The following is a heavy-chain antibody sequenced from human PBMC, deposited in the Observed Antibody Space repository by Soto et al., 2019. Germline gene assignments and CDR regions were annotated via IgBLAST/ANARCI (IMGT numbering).Heavy chain of an antibody. CDR1: GFTFSDYA. CDR3: AXXGRQWLVTSDFNY. Sequence: VQLVESGGGVVQPGRSLRLSCAASGFTFSDYAXXXXXXXXGKGLEWVAVVSHDGRNTHYADSVKGRFTISRDSXXXXXXXXXXXXXXXDXXVYYCAXXGRQWLVTSDFNYWGQGALVTVSS. CDR2: VSHDGRNT. V-gene: IGHV3-30*03. D-gene: IGHD6-19*01. J-gene: IGHJ4*02.